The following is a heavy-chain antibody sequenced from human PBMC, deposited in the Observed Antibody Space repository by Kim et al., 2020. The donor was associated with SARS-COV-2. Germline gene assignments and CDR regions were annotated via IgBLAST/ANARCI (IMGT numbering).Heavy chain of an antibody. J-gene: IGHJ4*02. CDR1: GGTFSSYA. Sequence: SVKVSCKASGGTFSSYAISWVRQAPGQGLEWMGGIIPIFGTANYAQKFQGRVTITADESTSTAYMELSSLRSEDTAVYYCAAIVVPAAMPERIAAAGTFDYWGQGTLVTVSS. CDR2: IIPIFGTA. V-gene: IGHV1-69*13. CDR3: AAIVVPAAMPERIAAAGTFDY. D-gene: IGHD2-2*01.